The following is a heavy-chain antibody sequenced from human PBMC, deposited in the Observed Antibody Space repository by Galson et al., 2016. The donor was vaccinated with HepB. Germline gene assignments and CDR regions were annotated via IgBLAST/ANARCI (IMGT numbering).Heavy chain of an antibody. D-gene: IGHD3-10*01. J-gene: IGHJ2*01. V-gene: IGHV3-23*01. CDR3: ASGIAVTTSNSFWYFDL. CDR2: ISGSGDTT. Sequence: SLRLSCAGTGFTFSTYAMSWVRQAPGKRLEWVSAISGSGDTTYYADSVKGRFTFSRDNSKNTLYLQMTSLRAEDTAVYYCASGIAVTTSNSFWYFDLWGRGTLVTVSS. CDR1: GFTFSTYA.